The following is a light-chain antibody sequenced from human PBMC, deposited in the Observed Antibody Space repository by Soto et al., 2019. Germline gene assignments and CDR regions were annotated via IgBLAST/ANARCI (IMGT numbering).Light chain of an antibody. CDR1: QSVSSN. CDR3: QQYYSYPPF. V-gene: IGKV3-15*01. J-gene: IGKJ3*01. Sequence: EIVMTQSPATLSVSPGERATLSCRASQSVSSNLAWYQQKPGQAPRLLIYGASTRATGIPARFSGSGSGTEFTLTISSLQSEDFATYYCQQYYSYPPFFGPGTKVDIK. CDR2: GAS.